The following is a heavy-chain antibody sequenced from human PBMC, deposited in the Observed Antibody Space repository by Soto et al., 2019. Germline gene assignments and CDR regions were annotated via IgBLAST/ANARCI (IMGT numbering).Heavy chain of an antibody. CDR3: AKALSLPPGRYCSSTSCYGWFDP. Sequence: GGSLRLSCAASGFTFSSYAMSWVRQAPGKGLEWVSAISGSGGSTYYADSVKGRFTISRDNSKNTLYLQMNSLRAEDTAVYYCAKALSLPPGRYCSSTSCYGWFDPWGQGTLVTVSS. J-gene: IGHJ5*02. V-gene: IGHV3-23*01. CDR1: GFTFSSYA. CDR2: ISGSGGST. D-gene: IGHD2-2*01.